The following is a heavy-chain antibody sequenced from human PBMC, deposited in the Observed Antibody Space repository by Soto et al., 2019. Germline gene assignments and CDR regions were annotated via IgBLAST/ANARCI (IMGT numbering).Heavy chain of an antibody. CDR2: ISPYNGNT. CDR1: GYTFSSYT. CDR3: ARADYGVDDY. D-gene: IGHD3-16*01. Sequence: QLVQSGPEVKKPGASVKVSCQASGYTFSSYTISWVRQAPGQGLEWLGWISPYNGNTKYTQKLQGRLNMTTDTSTSTAYMDLRSMRSDDTAVYYCARADYGVDDYWGQGTLVTVSS. J-gene: IGHJ4*02. V-gene: IGHV1-18*01.